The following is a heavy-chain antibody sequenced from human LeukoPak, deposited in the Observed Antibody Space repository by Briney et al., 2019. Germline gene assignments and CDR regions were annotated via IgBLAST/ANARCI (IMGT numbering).Heavy chain of an antibody. D-gene: IGHD6-13*01. CDR2: IYYSGST. V-gene: IGHV4-59*01. CDR3: ARRGYSSQFDP. CDR1: GGSISSYY. J-gene: IGHJ5*02. Sequence: SETLSFTCTVSGGSISSYYWSWIRQPPGKGLEWIGYIYYSGSTNYNPSLKSRVTISVDTSKNQFSLKLTSVTAADTAVYYCARRGYSSQFDPWGQGTLVTVSS.